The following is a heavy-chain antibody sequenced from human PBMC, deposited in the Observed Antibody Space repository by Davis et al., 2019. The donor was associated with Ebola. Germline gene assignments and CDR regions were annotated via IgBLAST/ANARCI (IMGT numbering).Heavy chain of an antibody. CDR3: TRDLMGTYCVDY. D-gene: IGHD1-26*01. J-gene: IGHJ4*02. CDR1: GFTFSSYW. CDR2: VSADGSNR. Sequence: GESLKISCAASGFTFSSYWMHWVRQAPGKGLEWVAAVSADGSNRQHTDSVQGRFTISRDNSKNTLYLQMNSLRAEDTAVYYCTRDLMGTYCVDYWGQGTLVTVSS. V-gene: IGHV3-30-3*01.